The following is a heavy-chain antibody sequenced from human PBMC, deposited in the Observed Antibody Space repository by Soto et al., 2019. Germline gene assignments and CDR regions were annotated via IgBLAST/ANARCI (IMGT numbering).Heavy chain of an antibody. V-gene: IGHV3-9*01. CDR1: GFTFDDYA. CDR2: ISWNSGSI. J-gene: IGHJ4*02. D-gene: IGHD5-18*01. Sequence: HPGGSLRLSCAASGFTFDDYAMHWVRQAPGKGLEWVSGISWNSGSIGYADSVKGRFTISRDNAKNSLYLQMNSLRAEDTALYYCAKDTVDTAMSFDYWGQGTLVTVSS. CDR3: AKDTVDTAMSFDY.